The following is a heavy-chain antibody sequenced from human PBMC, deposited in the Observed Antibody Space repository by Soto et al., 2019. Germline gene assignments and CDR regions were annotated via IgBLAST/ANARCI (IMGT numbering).Heavy chain of an antibody. Sequence: SETLSLTCAVSGYSISSGYYWGWLRQPQGKGLGGIGRIYQSGSTYHNPSRKSLVTISVDTSKNQFSLKLSSVTAADTAVYYCARAGGYGGYDDYFDYWGQGTLVTVSS. CDR2: IYQSGST. CDR3: ARAGGYGGYDDYFDY. V-gene: IGHV4-38-2*01. D-gene: IGHD5-12*01. CDR1: GYSISSGYY. J-gene: IGHJ4*02.